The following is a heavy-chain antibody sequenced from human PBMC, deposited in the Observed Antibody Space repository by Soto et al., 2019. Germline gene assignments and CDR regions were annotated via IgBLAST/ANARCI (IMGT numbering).Heavy chain of an antibody. V-gene: IGHV4-39*07. J-gene: IGHJ4*02. D-gene: IGHD6-13*01. CDR3: ARVSSSPLNFDY. CDR1: GGSISSSSYY. Sequence: SETLSLTCNVSGGSISSSSYYWGWIRQPPGKGLEWIGSIYYSGSTYYNPSLKSRVTISVDTSKNQFSLKLSSVTAADTAVYYCARVSSSPLNFDYWGQGTLVTVSS. CDR2: IYYSGST.